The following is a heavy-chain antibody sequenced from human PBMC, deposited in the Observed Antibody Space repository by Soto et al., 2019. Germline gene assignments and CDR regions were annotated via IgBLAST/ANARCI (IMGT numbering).Heavy chain of an antibody. V-gene: IGHV3-23*01. CDR1: GFTFSSYA. CDR3: ARDRIHSGTYFDN. J-gene: IGHJ4*02. D-gene: IGHD1-26*01. Sequence: GGSLRLSCAASGFTFSSYAMSWVRQAPGKGLEWVSAISGSGGSTYYADSVKGRFTISRDNSKNTLYLQMNSLRAEDTAEYYCARDRIHSGTYFDNWGRGTLVTVSS. CDR2: ISGSGGST.